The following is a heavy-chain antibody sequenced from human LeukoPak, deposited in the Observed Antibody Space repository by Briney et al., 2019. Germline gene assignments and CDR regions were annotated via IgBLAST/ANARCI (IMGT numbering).Heavy chain of an antibody. V-gene: IGHV3-15*01. CDR3: ATGARGRDGYKSHFDY. Sequence: GGSLRLSCAASGFTFTNAWMSRVRQAPGKGLEWVGRIKSKTDGGTTDYAAPVKGRFTISRDDSKNTLYLQMNSLKTEDTAFYFCATGARGRDGYKSHFDYWGQGTLVTVSS. CDR1: GFTFTNAW. J-gene: IGHJ4*02. D-gene: IGHD5-24*01. CDR2: IKSKTDGGTT.